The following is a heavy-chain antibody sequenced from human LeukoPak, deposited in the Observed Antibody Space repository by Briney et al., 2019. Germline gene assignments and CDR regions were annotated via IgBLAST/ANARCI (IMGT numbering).Heavy chain of an antibody. CDR3: ATLTVASTFDY. Sequence: PGGSLRLSCAASEFAFSVYEMYWVRQAPGKGLEWVSYISSSGDTRYYADSVKGRFTIPRDNAKNSLYLQMNSPRAEDTAVYYCATLTVASTFDYWGQGALVTVSS. J-gene: IGHJ4*02. CDR2: ISSSGDTR. D-gene: IGHD6-19*01. V-gene: IGHV3-48*03. CDR1: EFAFSVYE.